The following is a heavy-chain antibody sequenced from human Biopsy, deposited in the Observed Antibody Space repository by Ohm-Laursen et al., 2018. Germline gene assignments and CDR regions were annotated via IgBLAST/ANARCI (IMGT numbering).Heavy chain of an antibody. CDR1: GFTFSNAW. J-gene: IGHJ3*01. V-gene: IGHV3-15*01. CDR3: AALVPT. CDR2: IKRETDGGTT. Sequence: SLRLSCAASGFTFSNAWMSWVRQAPGKGLEWVGRIKRETDGGTTDYAAPVKGRFTISRDDSKNTLYLQMNNLKTEDTALYYCAALVPTWGQGTMVTVSS. D-gene: IGHD6-25*01.